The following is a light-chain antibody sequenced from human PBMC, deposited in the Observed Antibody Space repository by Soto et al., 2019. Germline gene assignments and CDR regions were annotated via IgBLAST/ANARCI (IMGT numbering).Light chain of an antibody. V-gene: IGLV1-44*01. CDR3: AAWDDSLNGRV. CDR1: NSNIGSNT. J-gene: IGLJ1*01. Sequence: QSVLTQPPSASGTPGQRVTISCSGSNSNIGSNTVNWYQQLPGTAPKLLIYYDNLRPSGVPDRISGSKSGTSASLAISGLQSDDEADYYCAAWDDSLNGRVFGTGTKVNGL. CDR2: YDN.